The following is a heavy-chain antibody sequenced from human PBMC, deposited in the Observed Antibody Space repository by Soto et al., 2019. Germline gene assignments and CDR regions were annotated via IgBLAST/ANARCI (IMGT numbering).Heavy chain of an antibody. CDR1: GLNISTHG. Sequence: QAPLVESGGGVAQPGTSLRLSCAASGLNISTHGMHWVRQAPGKALEWLANIWYDGSNNFYAESVKGRFSISKDNSKNTLYLHMSSLRADDKAVYYCAAATTWNFHFPYWGQGTQVTVSS. CDR3: AAATTWNFHFPY. D-gene: IGHD1-7*01. CDR2: IWYDGSNN. V-gene: IGHV3-33*03. J-gene: IGHJ4*02.